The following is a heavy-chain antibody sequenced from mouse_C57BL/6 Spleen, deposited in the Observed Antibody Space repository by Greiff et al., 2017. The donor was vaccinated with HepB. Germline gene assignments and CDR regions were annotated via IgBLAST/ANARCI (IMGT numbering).Heavy chain of an antibody. CDR2: IDPANGNT. Sequence: VQLKESVAELVRPGASVKLSCTASGFNIKNTYMHWVKQRPEQGLEWIGRIDPANGNTKYAPKFQGKATITADTSSNTAYLQLSSLTSEDTAIYYCASPLYGSSYGYFDVWGTGTTVTVSS. J-gene: IGHJ1*03. CDR3: ASPLYGSSYGYFDV. D-gene: IGHD1-1*01. V-gene: IGHV14-3*01. CDR1: GFNIKNTY.